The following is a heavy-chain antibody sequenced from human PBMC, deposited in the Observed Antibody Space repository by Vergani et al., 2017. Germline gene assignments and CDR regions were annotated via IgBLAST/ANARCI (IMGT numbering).Heavy chain of an antibody. J-gene: IGHJ3*02. Sequence: EVQLVESGGGLVQPGRSLRLSCAASGFTFDDYAMHWVRQAPGKGLEWVSGISWNSGSIGYADSVKGRFTISRDNAKNSLYLQMNSLRAEDTALYYCAKDLSAARDAFDIWGQGTMVTVSS. CDR1: GFTFDDYA. D-gene: IGHD6-6*01. V-gene: IGHV3-9*01. CDR2: ISWNSGSI. CDR3: AKDLSAARDAFDI.